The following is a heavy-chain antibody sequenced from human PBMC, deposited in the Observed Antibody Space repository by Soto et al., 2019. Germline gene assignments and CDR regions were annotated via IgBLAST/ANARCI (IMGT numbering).Heavy chain of an antibody. D-gene: IGHD2-2*01. V-gene: IGHV5-51*01. CDR2: IYPGDSDT. CDR3: ARADIVVVPAFYYYGMDV. CDR1: GYSFTSYW. Sequence: GESLKISCKGSGYSFTSYWIGWVRQMPGKGLEWMGIIYPGDSDTRYSPSFQGQVTISADKSISTAYLQWSSLKASDTAMYYCARADIVVVPAFYYYGMDVWGQGTTVTVSS. J-gene: IGHJ6*02.